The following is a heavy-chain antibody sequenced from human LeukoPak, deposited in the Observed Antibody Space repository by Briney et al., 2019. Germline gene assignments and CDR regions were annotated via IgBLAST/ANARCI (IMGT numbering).Heavy chain of an antibody. Sequence: GESLKISCKGSGYSFTSYWIGWVRQMPGKGLEWMGIIYPGDSDTTYSPSFQGQVTTSVDKSISTAYLQWSSLKASDTAMYYCARRAHLGDNYFDYWGQGTLVTVSS. CDR3: ARRAHLGDNYFDY. J-gene: IGHJ4*02. V-gene: IGHV5-51*01. D-gene: IGHD3-9*01. CDR2: IYPGDSDT. CDR1: GYSFTSYW.